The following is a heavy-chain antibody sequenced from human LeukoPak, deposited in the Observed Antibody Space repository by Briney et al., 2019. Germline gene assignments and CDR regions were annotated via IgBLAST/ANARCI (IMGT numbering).Heavy chain of an antibody. CDR1: GFAFSTYT. Sequence: GGSLRLSCAASGFAFSTYTMNWVRQAPGKGLEWVSSISSSSGYIYYADSVKGRFTISRDNSKNTLYLQMNSLRAEDTAVYYCARDRGSSGWYYFDYWGQGTLVTVSS. J-gene: IGHJ4*02. CDR3: ARDRGSSGWYYFDY. V-gene: IGHV3-21*01. CDR2: ISSSSGYI. D-gene: IGHD6-19*01.